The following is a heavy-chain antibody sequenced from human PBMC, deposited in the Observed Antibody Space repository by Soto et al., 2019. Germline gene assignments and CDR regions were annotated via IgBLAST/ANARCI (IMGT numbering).Heavy chain of an antibody. J-gene: IGHJ4*02. CDR2: INDSGDT. CDR1: GFTVSSYV. CDR3: AKRVAYRSSSAYFDY. V-gene: IGHV3-23*01. D-gene: IGHD6-6*01. Sequence: PGGSLRLSCAASGFTVSSYVMSWVGEAPGKGLEWVSSINDSGDTDYGDSLKGRFAISRDNSKNTLYLQMNSLSAEDTAVYYCAKRVAYRSSSAYFDYWAQGTLVTVSS.